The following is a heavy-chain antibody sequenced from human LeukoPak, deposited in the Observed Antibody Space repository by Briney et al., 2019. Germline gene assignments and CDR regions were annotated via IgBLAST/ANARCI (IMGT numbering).Heavy chain of an antibody. CDR2: IIPIFGTA. D-gene: IGHD2-2*01. V-gene: IGHV1-69*13. CDR1: GGTFSSYA. CDR3: ASTGIGYCSSTSCLPFDY. Sequence: VASVKVSCKASGGTFSSYAISWVRQAPGQGLEWMGGIIPIFGTANYAQKFQGRVTITADESTSTAYMELSSLRSEDTAVYYCASTGIGYCSSTSCLPFDYWGQGTLVTVSS. J-gene: IGHJ4*02.